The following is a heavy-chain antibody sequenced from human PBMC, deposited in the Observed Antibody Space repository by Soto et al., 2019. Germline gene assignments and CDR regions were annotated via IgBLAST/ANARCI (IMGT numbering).Heavy chain of an antibody. CDR2: INPSGGST. D-gene: IGHD3-9*01. CDR1: GYTFTSYY. V-gene: IGHV1-46*03. CDR3: ARALGPLTIRYFEWLFVY. Sequence: ASVKVSCKASGYTFTSYYMHWVRQAPGQGLEWMGIINPSGGSTSYAQKFQGRVTMTRDTSTSTVYMELSSLRSEDTAVYYCARALGPLTIRYFEWLFVYWGQGTLVTVSS. J-gene: IGHJ4*02.